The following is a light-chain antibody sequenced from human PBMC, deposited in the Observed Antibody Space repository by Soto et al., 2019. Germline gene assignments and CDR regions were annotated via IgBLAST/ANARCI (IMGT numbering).Light chain of an antibody. Sequence: QSVLTRPASVSGSPGQSITISCTGTSSDVGGYNYVSWYQQHPGKAPKLMIYEVSNRPSGVSNRFSGSTSGITASLTISGLQAEDGGDYYCSSYISSSTPYVFGTGTKVTGL. CDR1: SSDVGGYNY. V-gene: IGLV2-14*01. J-gene: IGLJ1*01. CDR3: SSYISSSTPYV. CDR2: EVS.